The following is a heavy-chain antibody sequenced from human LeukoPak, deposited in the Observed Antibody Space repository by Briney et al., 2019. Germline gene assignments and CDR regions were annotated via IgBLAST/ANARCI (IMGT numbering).Heavy chain of an antibody. D-gene: IGHD3-3*01. CDR1: GGTFSSYT. V-gene: IGHV1-69*02. CDR3: ARVNKGDFWSGYSDY. J-gene: IGHJ4*02. CDR2: IIPILGIA. Sequence: SVKVSCKASGGTFSSYTISWVRQAPGQGLEWMGRIIPILGIANYAQKFQGRDTITADKSTSTAYMELSSLRSEDTAVYYCARVNKGDFWSGYSDYWGQGTLVTVSS.